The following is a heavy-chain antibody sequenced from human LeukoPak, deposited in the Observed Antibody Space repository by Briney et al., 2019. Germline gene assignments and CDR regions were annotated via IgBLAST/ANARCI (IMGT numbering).Heavy chain of an antibody. CDR2: INPSGGST. J-gene: IGHJ5*02. Sequence: ASVKVSCKASGYTFTSYYMHWVRQAPGQGLEWMGIINPSGGSTSYAQKFQGRVTMTRDMSTSTVYMELSSLRSEDTAVYYCAILHQSGKDGVWFDPWGQGTLVTVSS. CDR3: AILHQSGKDGVWFDP. CDR1: GYTFTSYY. V-gene: IGHV1-46*01. D-gene: IGHD3-10*01.